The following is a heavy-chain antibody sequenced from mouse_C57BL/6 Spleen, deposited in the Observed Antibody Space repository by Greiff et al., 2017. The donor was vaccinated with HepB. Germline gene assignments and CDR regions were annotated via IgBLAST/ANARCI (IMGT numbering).Heavy chain of an antibody. CDR1: GYTFTSYW. D-gene: IGHD2-1*01. CDR2: IHPNSGST. Sequence: QVQLQQPGAELVKPGASVKLSCKASGYTFTSYWMHWVKQRPGQGLEWIGMIHPNSGSTNYNEKFKSKATLTVDKSSNTAYMQLSSLTSEDSAVYYVASDGRSTMVPYYFDYWGQGTTLTVSS. J-gene: IGHJ2*01. V-gene: IGHV1-64*01. CDR3: ASDGRSTMVPYYFDY.